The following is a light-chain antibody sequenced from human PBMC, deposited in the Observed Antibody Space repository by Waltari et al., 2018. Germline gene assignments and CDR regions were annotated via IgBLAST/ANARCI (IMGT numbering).Light chain of an antibody. Sequence: QSALTQPASVSGSPGQSITIPCTGTSSDVGSYNLVSWYQQHPGKAPKLMIYEVTKRPSGVSNRFSGSKSGNTASLTISGLQAEDEADYYCCSYAGSTTWLFGGGTKLTVL. CDR2: EVT. J-gene: IGLJ3*02. CDR3: CSYAGSTTWL. V-gene: IGLV2-23*02. CDR1: SSDVGSYNL.